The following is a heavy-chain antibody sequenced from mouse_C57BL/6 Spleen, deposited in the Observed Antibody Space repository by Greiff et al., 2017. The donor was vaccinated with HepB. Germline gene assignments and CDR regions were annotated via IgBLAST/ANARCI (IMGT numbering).Heavy chain of an antibody. V-gene: IGHV10-3*01. CDR1: GFTFNTYA. J-gene: IGHJ1*03. CDR3: VRDRDPYYSNYWYFDV. CDR2: IRSKSSNYAT. D-gene: IGHD2-5*01. Sequence: EVQGVESGGGLVQPKGSLKLSCAASGFTFNTYAMHWVRQAPGKGLEWVARIRSKSSNYATYYADSVKDRFTISRDDSQSMLYLQMNNLKTEDTAMYDCVRDRDPYYSNYWYFDVWGTGTTVTVSS.